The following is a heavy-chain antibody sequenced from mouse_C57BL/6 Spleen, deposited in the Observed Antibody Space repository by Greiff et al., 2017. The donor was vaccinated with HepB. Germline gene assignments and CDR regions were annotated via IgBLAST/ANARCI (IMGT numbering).Heavy chain of an antibody. Sequence: QVQLQQPGAELVKPGASVKLSCKASGYTFTSYWMQWVKQRPGQGLEWIGEIDPSDSYTNYNQKFKGKATLTVDTSSSTAYMQLSSLTSEDSAFYYCASRQLKLVDYAMDYWGQGTSVTVSS. D-gene: IGHD3-2*02. CDR2: IDPSDSYT. V-gene: IGHV1-50*01. CDR1: GYTFTSYW. CDR3: ASRQLKLVDYAMDY. J-gene: IGHJ4*01.